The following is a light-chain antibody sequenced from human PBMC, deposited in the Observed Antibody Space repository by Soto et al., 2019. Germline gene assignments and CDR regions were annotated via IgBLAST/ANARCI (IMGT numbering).Light chain of an antibody. Sequence: QSVLTQPASVSGSPGQSITISCTGTSSDVGGYNYVSWYQQHPGKAPKLVIYEVSNRPSGVSNRFSGSKSGNTASLTISGLQAEDEADYYCSSHTSSGTPVVFGGGTQLTVL. CDR1: SSDVGGYNY. CDR2: EVS. CDR3: SSHTSSGTPVV. J-gene: IGLJ2*01. V-gene: IGLV2-14*01.